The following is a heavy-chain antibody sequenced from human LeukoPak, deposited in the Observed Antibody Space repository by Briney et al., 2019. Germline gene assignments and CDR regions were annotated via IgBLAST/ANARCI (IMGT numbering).Heavy chain of an antibody. J-gene: IGHJ4*02. V-gene: IGHV3-11*01. Sequence: GGSLRLSCAASGFNVSRNYMSWVRQAPGKGLEWVSYIDPSGTALFYADSVKGRFTISRDNGKNSLYLRLRSLRADDTAVYYCARAAYNWNWGQGTLVTVSS. CDR1: GFNVSRNY. D-gene: IGHD1-20*01. CDR3: ARAAYNWN. CDR2: IDPSGTAL.